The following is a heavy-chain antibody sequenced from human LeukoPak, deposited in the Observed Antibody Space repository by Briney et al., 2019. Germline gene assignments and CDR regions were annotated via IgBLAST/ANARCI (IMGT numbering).Heavy chain of an antibody. CDR2: INHSGST. CDR3: ARGSGWYVPPDY. D-gene: IGHD6-19*01. J-gene: IGHJ4*02. Sequence: SETLSLTCAVYGGSFSDYYWSWIRQPPGKGLEWIGEINHSGSTNYNPSLKSRVTISVDTSKNQFSLKLSSVTAADTAVYYCARGSGWYVPPDYWGQGTLVTVSS. V-gene: IGHV4-34*01. CDR1: GGSFSDYY.